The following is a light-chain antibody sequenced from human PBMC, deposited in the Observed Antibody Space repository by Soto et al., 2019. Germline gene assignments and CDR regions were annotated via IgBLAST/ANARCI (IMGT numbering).Light chain of an antibody. CDR3: QQYGGT. CDR2: DAS. Sequence: DIQMTQSPSTLSASVGDRVTITCRASQSISSWLAWYQQKPGKAPKLLIYDASSLESGVPSRFSGSGSGTEFTLTISRLQPDDFATYYCQQYGGTFGQGTKVEIK. J-gene: IGKJ1*01. CDR1: QSISSW. V-gene: IGKV1-5*01.